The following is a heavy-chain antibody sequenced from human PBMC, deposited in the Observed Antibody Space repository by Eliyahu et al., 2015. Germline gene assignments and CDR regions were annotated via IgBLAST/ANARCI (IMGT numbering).Heavy chain of an antibody. D-gene: IGHD3-16*01. CDR2: INTKTGAP. J-gene: IGHJ5*02. Sequence: QGQLVQSESELKKPGASVRVACRVSGYTLTSQSMNWLXQAPGQGLEWMGWINTKTGAPTYAPGFTGRFVFSLDASVSTAYLQITMLKAEDTAVYFCAREGLWGWFDPWGQGTLVTVSS. CDR3: AREGLWGWFDP. V-gene: IGHV7-4-1*02. CDR1: GYTLTSQS.